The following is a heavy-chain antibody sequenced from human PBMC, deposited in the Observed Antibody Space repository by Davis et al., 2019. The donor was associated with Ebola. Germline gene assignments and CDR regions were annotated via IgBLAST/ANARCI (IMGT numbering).Heavy chain of an antibody. J-gene: IGHJ6*04. D-gene: IGHD3-9*01. V-gene: IGHV4-38-2*02. Sequence: SETLSLTCSVSGYSISRGYYWGWIRQPPGKGLEGIGSIYHSGKTYYNPSLKSRVTISVDTSKNQFSLKLSSVTAADTAVYYCARHHYDILTGYITLYYYYGMDVWGKGTTVTVSS. CDR1: GYSISRGYY. CDR2: IYHSGKT. CDR3: ARHHYDILTGYITLYYYYGMDV.